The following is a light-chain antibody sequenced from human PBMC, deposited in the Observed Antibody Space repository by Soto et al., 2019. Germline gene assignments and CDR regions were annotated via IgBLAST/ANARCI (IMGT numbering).Light chain of an antibody. J-gene: IGKJ1*01. V-gene: IGKV1-39*01. CDR2: DAS. CDR3: QQSYSTPPT. CDR1: QSISSW. Sequence: IQMPQSPSTLSASVGDRVTITCRASQSISSWLAWYQQKPGKAPKLLIYDASSLESGVPSRFSGSGSGTDFTLTISSLQPEDFATYYCQQSYSTPPTFGQGTKVDNK.